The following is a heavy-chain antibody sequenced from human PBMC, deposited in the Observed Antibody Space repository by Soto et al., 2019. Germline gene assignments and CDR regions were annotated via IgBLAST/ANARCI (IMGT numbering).Heavy chain of an antibody. CDR2: IDNDGSST. J-gene: IGHJ6*03. V-gene: IGHV3-74*01. Sequence: PGESLKISCAASGFTFRTYWMQWVRQAPGKGLVWVSRIDNDGSSTNYADSVKGRFTISRDNAKDTLYLQMNSLRAEDTAVYYCAMGTMDVWGKGT. CDR3: AMGTMDV. D-gene: IGHD7-27*01. CDR1: GFTFRTYW.